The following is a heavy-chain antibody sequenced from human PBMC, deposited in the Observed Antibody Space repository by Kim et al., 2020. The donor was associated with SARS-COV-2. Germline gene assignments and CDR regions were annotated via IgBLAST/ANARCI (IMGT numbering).Heavy chain of an antibody. Sequence: ASVKVSCKASGYTFTSYAIRWVRQAPGQGLEWMGGINAINGTTNYSQKFQGRVTITRDTSTSTAYMELSSLRSEDTAVYYCARDWNLYGWRYAYYYHYY. CDR2: INAINGTT. CDR3: ARDWNLYGWRYAYYYHYY. V-gene: IGHV1-3*01. J-gene: IGHJ6*03. D-gene: IGHD3-10*01. CDR1: GYTFTSYA.